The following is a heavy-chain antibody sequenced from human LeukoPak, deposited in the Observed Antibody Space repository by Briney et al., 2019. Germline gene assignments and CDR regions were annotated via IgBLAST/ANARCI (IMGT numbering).Heavy chain of an antibody. Sequence: PSETLSLTCTVSGGSISSGSYYWSWIRQHPGKGLEWIGYIYYSGSTYYNPSLKSRVTISVDTSKNQFSLKLSSVTAADTAVYYCASLADYYDSSGYPNAFDIWGQGTMVTVSS. CDR1: GGSISSGSYY. CDR2: IYYSGST. CDR3: ASLADYYDSSGYPNAFDI. J-gene: IGHJ3*02. D-gene: IGHD3-22*01. V-gene: IGHV4-31*03.